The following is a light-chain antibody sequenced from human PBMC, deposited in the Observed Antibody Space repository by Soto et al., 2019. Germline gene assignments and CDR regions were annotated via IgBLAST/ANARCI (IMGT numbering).Light chain of an antibody. CDR1: SSDVGGYNY. J-gene: IGLJ3*02. CDR3: QSYDNSLSGSGWV. CDR2: EVS. V-gene: IGLV2-14*01. Sequence: QSALTQPASVSGSPGQSITISCTGTSSDVGGYNYVSWYQQHPGKAPKLMIYEVSNRPSGVSNRFSGSKSDNTASLIISGLQAEDEADYYCQSYDNSLSGSGWVFGGGTKLTVL.